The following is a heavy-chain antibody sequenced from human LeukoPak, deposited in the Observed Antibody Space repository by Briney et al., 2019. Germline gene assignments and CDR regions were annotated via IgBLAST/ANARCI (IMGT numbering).Heavy chain of an antibody. D-gene: IGHD6-19*01. CDR1: AGSISSSDYY. J-gene: IGHJ5*02. CDR2: IYYSGST. CDR3: ATRYSSAWKNWFDP. Sequence: SETLSLTCTVSAGSISSSDYYWGWIRQPPGKGLEWIGSIYYSGSTYYNPSLKSRVTISVDTSKNQFSLKLSSVTAADTAVYYCATRYSSAWKNWFDPWGQGTLVTVSS. V-gene: IGHV4-39*01.